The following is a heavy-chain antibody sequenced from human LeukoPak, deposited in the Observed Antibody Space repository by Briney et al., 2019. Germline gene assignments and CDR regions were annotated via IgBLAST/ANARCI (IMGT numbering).Heavy chain of an antibody. CDR2: ISWNSGGI. CDR1: GFTFDDYA. J-gene: IGHJ4*02. CDR3: ARGYSSSWYYFDY. V-gene: IGHV3-9*01. D-gene: IGHD6-13*01. Sequence: GGSLRLSCAASGFTFDDYAMHWVRQAPGKGLEWVSGISWNSGGIDYADSVKGRFTISRDNAKNSLYLQMNSLRAEDTAVYYCARGYSSSWYYFDYWGQGTLVTVSS.